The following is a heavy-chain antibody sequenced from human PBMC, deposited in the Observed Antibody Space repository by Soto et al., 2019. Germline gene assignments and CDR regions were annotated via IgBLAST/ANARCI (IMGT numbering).Heavy chain of an antibody. CDR2: FDPEDGET. Sequence: GASVKVSCKVSGYTLTELSMHWVRQAPGKGLEWMGGFDPEDGETIYAQKFQGRVTMTADTSTDTAYMELSSLRSEDTAVYYCAGTNDFFFWSGYQTNCFDSWCQGTLVTLSS. J-gene: IGHJ5*01. CDR3: AGTNDFFFWSGYQTNCFDS. CDR1: GYTLTELS. D-gene: IGHD3-3*01. V-gene: IGHV1-24*01.